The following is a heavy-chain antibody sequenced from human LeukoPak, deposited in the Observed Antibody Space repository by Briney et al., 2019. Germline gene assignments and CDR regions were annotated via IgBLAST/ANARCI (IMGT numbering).Heavy chain of an antibody. V-gene: IGHV4-39*07. D-gene: IGHD3-10*01. J-gene: IGHJ4*02. CDR3: ARARDLWFGESVYFDY. CDR1: GGSISSSSYY. Sequence: SETLSLTCTVSGGSISSSSYYWGWIRQPPGKGLEWIGSIYYSGSTNYNPSLKSRVTISVDTSKNQFSLKLSSVTAADTAVYHCARARDLWFGESVYFDYWGQGTLVTVSS. CDR2: IYYSGST.